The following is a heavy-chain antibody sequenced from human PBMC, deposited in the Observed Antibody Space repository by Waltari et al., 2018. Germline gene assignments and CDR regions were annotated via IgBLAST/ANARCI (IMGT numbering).Heavy chain of an antibody. CDR1: GYTFTGYY. Sequence: QVQLVQSGAEVKKPGASVKVSCKASGYTFTGYYMHWVRPAPGQGLEWMGWINPNSGGTNYAQKFQGRVTMTRDTSISTAYMELSRLRSDDTAVYYCARVGGSYYYYYYMDVWGKGTTVTVSS. J-gene: IGHJ6*03. V-gene: IGHV1-2*02. CDR3: ARVGGSYYYYYYMDV. CDR2: INPNSGGT. D-gene: IGHD1-26*01.